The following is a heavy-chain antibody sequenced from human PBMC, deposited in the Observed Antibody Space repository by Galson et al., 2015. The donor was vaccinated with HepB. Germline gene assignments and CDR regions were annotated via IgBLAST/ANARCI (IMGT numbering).Heavy chain of an antibody. CDR2: INAGNGNT. CDR3: ARGAAAAGTEWFDP. CDR1: GYTFTSYA. J-gene: IGHJ5*02. V-gene: IGHV1-3*01. Sequence: SVKVSCKASGYTFTSYAMHWVRQAPGQRLEWMGWINAGNGNTKYSQKFQGRVTITRDTSASTAYMELSSLRSEDTAVYYCARGAAAAGTEWFDPWGQGTLVTVSS. D-gene: IGHD6-13*01.